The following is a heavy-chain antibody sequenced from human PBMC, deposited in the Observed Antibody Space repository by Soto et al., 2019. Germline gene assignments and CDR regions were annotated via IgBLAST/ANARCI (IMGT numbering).Heavy chain of an antibody. Sequence: SETLSLTCAVYGGSFSGYYWSWIRQPPGKGLEWIGEINHSGSTNYNPSLKSRVTISVDTSKNQFSLKLSSVTAADTAVYYCARIVYCSGGSCYDRLYYYYYYMDVWGKGTTVTVSS. CDR2: INHSGST. D-gene: IGHD2-15*01. CDR3: ARIVYCSGGSCYDRLYYYYYYMDV. J-gene: IGHJ6*03. V-gene: IGHV4-34*01. CDR1: GGSFSGYY.